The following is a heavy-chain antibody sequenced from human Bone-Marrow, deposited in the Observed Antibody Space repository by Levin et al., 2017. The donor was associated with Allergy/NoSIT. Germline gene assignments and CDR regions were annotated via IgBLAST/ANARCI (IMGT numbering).Heavy chain of an antibody. Sequence: GESLKISCAASGFTVSSHYMSWVRQAPGKGLEWVSVIYSGGSTYYADSVKGRFTISRDNSKNTLYLQMNSLRAEDTAVYYCAREGCTNGVCFDYWGQGTLVTVSS. V-gene: IGHV3-53*01. D-gene: IGHD2-8*01. CDR3: AREGCTNGVCFDY. CDR1: GFTVSSHY. J-gene: IGHJ4*02. CDR2: IYSGGST.